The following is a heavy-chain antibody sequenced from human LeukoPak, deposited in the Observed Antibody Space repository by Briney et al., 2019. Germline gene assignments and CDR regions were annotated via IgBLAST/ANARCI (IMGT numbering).Heavy chain of an antibody. J-gene: IGHJ5*02. CDR3: ARDPVGDWFDP. V-gene: IGHV4-61*01. CDR1: GGSVSSGSYY. D-gene: IGHD3-16*01. Sequence: PSETLSLTCTVSGGSVSSGSYYWSWIRQPPGKGLEWIGYIYYSGSTNYNPSLKSRVTISVDTSKNQFSLKLSSVTAADTAVYYCARDPVGDWFDPWGQGTLVTVSS. CDR2: IYYSGST.